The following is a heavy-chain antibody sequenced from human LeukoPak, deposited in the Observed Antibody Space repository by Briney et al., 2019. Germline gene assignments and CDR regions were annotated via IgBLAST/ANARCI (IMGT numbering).Heavy chain of an antibody. D-gene: IGHD2-2*01. Sequence: ASVKVSCKASGYTFTGYYMHWVRQAPGQGLEWMGWISAYNGNTNYAQKLQGRVTMTTDTSTSTAYMELRSLRSDDTAVYYCARYCSSTSCYPVMDVWGKGTTVTVSS. J-gene: IGHJ6*03. CDR2: ISAYNGNT. V-gene: IGHV1-18*04. CDR3: ARYCSSTSCYPVMDV. CDR1: GYTFTGYY.